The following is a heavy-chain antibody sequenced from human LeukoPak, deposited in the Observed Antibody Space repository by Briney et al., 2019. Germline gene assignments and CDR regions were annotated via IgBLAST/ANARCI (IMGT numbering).Heavy chain of an antibody. CDR3: AREVAAVHFDY. CDR2: IIPIFGTA. V-gene: IGHV1-69*13. CDR1: GGTFSSYA. J-gene: IGHJ4*02. Sequence: ASVKVSSKASGGTFSSYAISWVRQAPGQGLEWMGGIIPIFGTANYAQKFQGRVTITADESTSTAYMELSSLRSEDTAVYYCAREVAAVHFDYWGQGTLVTVSS. D-gene: IGHD6-13*01.